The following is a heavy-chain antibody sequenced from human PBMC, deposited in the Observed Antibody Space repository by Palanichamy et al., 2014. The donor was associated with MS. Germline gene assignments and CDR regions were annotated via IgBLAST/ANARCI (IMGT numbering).Heavy chain of an antibody. Sequence: DEQLVQSGAEVKKPGESLKISCQASGYSFSSNWIGWVRQVPGKGLEWMGVIYPGDSDTKYSPSFEGQVSISADKSSTTAYLQWRSLKASDTAMYFCARLDHRNCGGDCYSGDVFVKWGQGTMVTVSS. CDR1: GYSFSSNW. D-gene: IGHD2-21*01. CDR3: ARLDHRNCGGDCYSGDVFVK. J-gene: IGHJ3*01. V-gene: IGHV5-51*01. CDR2: IYPGDSDT.